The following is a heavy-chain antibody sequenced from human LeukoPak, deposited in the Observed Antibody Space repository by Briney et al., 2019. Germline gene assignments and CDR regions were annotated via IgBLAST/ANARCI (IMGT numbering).Heavy chain of an antibody. CDR3: AKANCGGDCYSSLY. CDR2: ISGNGGST. Sequence: PGGSLRLSCAASGFTFSSYAMSWVRQAPGKGLEWVSAISGNGGSTYYADSVKGRFTISRDNSKNTLYLQMNSLRAEDTAVYYCAKANCGGDCYSSLYWGQGTLVTVSS. J-gene: IGHJ4*02. V-gene: IGHV3-23*01. D-gene: IGHD2-21*02. CDR1: GFTFSSYA.